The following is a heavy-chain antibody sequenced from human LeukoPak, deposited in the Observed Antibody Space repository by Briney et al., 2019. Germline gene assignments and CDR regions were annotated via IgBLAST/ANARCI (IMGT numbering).Heavy chain of an antibody. V-gene: IGHV1-69*13. Sequence: GASVKVSCTASGGTFSSYAISWVRQAPGQGLEWMGGIIPIFGTANYAQKFQGRVTITADESTSTAYMELSSLRSEDTAVYYCAIQITSYYYYYGMDVWGQGTTVTVSS. CDR3: AIQITSYYYYYGMDV. CDR1: GGTFSSYA. J-gene: IGHJ6*02. D-gene: IGHD1-14*01. CDR2: IIPIFGTA.